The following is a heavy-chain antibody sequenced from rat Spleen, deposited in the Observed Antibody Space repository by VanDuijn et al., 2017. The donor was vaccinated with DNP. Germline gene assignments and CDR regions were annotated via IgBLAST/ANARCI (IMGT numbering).Heavy chain of an antibody. CDR3: AKGPNYGGWNDYFDY. J-gene: IGHJ2*01. V-gene: IGHV3-3*01. D-gene: IGHD1-11*01. CDR2: INSAGST. CDR1: GYSITSNY. Sequence: EVQLQESGPGLVKPSQSLSLTCSVTGYSITSNYWNWIRKFPGNKLEWMGYINSAGSTNYNPSLKSRISITRDTSKNQFFLQVNSVTTEDTAIYYCAKGPNYGGWNDYFDYWGLGVMVTVSS.